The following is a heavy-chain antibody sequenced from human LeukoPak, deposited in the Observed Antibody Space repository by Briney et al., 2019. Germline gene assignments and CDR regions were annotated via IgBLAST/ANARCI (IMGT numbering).Heavy chain of an antibody. Sequence: PSETLSLTCNVSGGSISRYYWSWIRQPAGKGLEWIGRIYTSGSTNYNPSLKSRVTISVDTSKNQFSLKLSSVTAADTAVYYCARARYDFWSGYSDAFDIWGQGTMVTVSS. CDR1: GGSISRYY. CDR2: IYTSGST. V-gene: IGHV4-4*07. J-gene: IGHJ3*02. D-gene: IGHD3-3*01. CDR3: ARARYDFWSGYSDAFDI.